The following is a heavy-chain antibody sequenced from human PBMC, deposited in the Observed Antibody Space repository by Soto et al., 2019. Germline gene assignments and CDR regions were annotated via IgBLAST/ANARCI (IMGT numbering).Heavy chain of an antibody. D-gene: IGHD2-2*01. V-gene: IGHV4-30-2*01. CDR2: IYHSGST. CDR3: ARVPDR. J-gene: IGHJ5*02. Sequence: SETLSLSCAVSGGSISSGGFSWSWIRQPPGKGLEWIGYIYHSGSTYYNPSLKSRVTISVDRSKNQFSLKLSSVTAADTAVYYCARVPDRWGQGTLVTVSS. CDR1: GGSISSGGFS.